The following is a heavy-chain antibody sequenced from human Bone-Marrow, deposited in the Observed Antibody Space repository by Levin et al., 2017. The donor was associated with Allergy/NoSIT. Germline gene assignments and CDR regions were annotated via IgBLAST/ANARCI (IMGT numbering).Heavy chain of an antibody. CDR1: GFPFDDFT. Sequence: GGSLRLSCTASGFPFDDFTVHWVRQAPGKGLEWVSGITWDSGHIAYADSVKGRFTVSRDNAKSSLYLQMNSLTPEDTALYYCTKDSSSNWYARSAFDIWGQGTMVTVSS. D-gene: IGHD6-13*01. V-gene: IGHV3-9*01. CDR2: ITWDSGHI. CDR3: TKDSSSNWYARSAFDI. J-gene: IGHJ3*02.